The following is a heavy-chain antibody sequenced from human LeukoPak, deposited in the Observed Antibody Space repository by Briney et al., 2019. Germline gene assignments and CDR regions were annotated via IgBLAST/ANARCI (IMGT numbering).Heavy chain of an antibody. J-gene: IGHJ4*02. CDR3: ARMRTGTGELDY. D-gene: IGHD1-7*01. CDR1: GGSVSSGTYY. V-gene: IGHV4-61*02. CDR2: IHTSGTT. Sequence: SETLSLTCTVSGGSVSSGTYYWIWIRQPAGKGLEWIGRIHTSGTTNYNPSLKSRVTMSVDTSKNQFSLKLSSVTAADTAVYYCARMRTGTGELDYWGQGTLVTVSS.